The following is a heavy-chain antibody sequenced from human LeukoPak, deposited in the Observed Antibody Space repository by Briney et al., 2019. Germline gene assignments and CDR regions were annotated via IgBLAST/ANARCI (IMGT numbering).Heavy chain of an antibody. CDR1: GYTFTSYY. CDR2: IDPSGGST. Sequence: ASVKVSCKASGYTFTSYYMHWVRQAPGQGLEWMGIIDPSGGSTSYAQKFQGRVTITADKSTSTAYMELSSLRSEDTAMYYCASVLSGIAVAGSFDPWGQGTLVTVSS. CDR3: ASVLSGIAVAGSFDP. D-gene: IGHD6-19*01. V-gene: IGHV1-46*01. J-gene: IGHJ5*02.